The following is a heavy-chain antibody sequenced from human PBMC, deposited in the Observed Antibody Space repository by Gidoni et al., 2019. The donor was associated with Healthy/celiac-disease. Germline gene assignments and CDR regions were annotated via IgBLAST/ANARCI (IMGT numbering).Heavy chain of an antibody. Sequence: QITLKESGPTLVKPTQTLTLTCTFSGFSLSTSGVGVGWIRQPPGKALEWLALIYWDDDKRYSPSLKSRLTLTKDTSKNQVVLTMTNMDPVDTATYYCAHRLYCSSTSCYAFDYWGQGTLVTVSS. J-gene: IGHJ4*02. D-gene: IGHD2-2*01. V-gene: IGHV2-5*02. CDR2: IYWDDDK. CDR3: AHRLYCSSTSCYAFDY. CDR1: GFSLSTSGVG.